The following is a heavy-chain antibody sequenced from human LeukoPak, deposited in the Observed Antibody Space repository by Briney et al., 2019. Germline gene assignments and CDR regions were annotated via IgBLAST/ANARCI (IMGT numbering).Heavy chain of an antibody. CDR2: IKQDASDK. CDR1: GFTFTVYW. J-gene: IGHJ4*02. V-gene: IGHV3-7*01. Sequence: PGGSLRLSCAASGFTFTVYWMSWVRQAPGKGLEWVASIKQDASDKYYVDSVKGRFTISRDNAKNSLFLQMISLRAEDTALYYCVRDPVDYWGQGILVTVSS. CDR3: VRDPVDY.